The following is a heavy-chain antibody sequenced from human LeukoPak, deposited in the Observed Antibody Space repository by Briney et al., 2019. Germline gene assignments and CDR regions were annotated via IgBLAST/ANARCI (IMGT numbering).Heavy chain of an antibody. CDR2: IIPILGIA. CDR3: ARDIQDYVWGSYRGPLWY. CDR1: GGTFSSYA. V-gene: IGHV1-69*10. Sequence: ASVKVSCKASGGTFSSYAISWVRQAPGQGLEWMGRIIPILGIANYAQKFQGRVTITADKSTSTAYMELSSLRSEDTAVYYCARDIQDYVWGSYRGPLWYWGQGTLVTVSS. J-gene: IGHJ4*02. D-gene: IGHD3-16*02.